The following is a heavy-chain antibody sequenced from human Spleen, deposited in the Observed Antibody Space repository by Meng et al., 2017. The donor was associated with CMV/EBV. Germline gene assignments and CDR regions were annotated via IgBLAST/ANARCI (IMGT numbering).Heavy chain of an antibody. CDR1: GGSLSSSSYY. J-gene: IGHJ5*02. CDR3: ARPLQYPNWFDP. D-gene: IGHD4-11*01. V-gene: IGHV4-39*07. CDR2: IYYTGTT. Sequence: SETLSLTCTVSGGSLSSSSYYWGWIRQSPGEGLEWIGSIYYTGTTYYNPSLKSRVTISIDTSKNQFSLKLSSVTAADTAVYYCARPLQYPNWFDPWGQGTLVTVSS.